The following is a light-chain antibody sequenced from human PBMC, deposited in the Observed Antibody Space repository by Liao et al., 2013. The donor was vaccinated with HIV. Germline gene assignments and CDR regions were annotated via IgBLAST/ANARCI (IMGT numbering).Light chain of an antibody. CDR1: NLGEKS. CDR2: QDN. V-gene: IGLV3-1*01. CDR3: QAWDSSTDYV. J-gene: IGLJ1*01. Sequence: SYELTQPPSVSVFSGQTASISCSGDNLGEKSASWYQQRPGQSPVLVIYQDNKRPSGIPERFSGSNYGNTATLTISGTQAMDEADYYCQAWDSSTDYVFGTGTTVTVL.